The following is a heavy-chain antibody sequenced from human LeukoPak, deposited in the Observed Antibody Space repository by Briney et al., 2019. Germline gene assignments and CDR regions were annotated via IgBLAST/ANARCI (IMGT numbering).Heavy chain of an antibody. CDR2: ISGSGGRT. D-gene: IGHD2-2*02. V-gene: IGHV3-23*01. Sequence: QTGGALRLSCAASGFTFSSYAMSWVRQAPGKGLEWLSAISGSGGRTYYADSVKGRFTISRDNSKNTLYLQMNSLRAEDTAVYYCAKDRTLGYCSSTSCYTSFNYWGQGTLVTVSS. CDR3: AKDRTLGYCSSTSCYTSFNY. CDR1: GFTFSSYA. J-gene: IGHJ4*02.